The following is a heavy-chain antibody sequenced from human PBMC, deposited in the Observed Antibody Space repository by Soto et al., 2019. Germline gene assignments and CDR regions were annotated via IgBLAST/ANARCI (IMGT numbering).Heavy chain of an antibody. CDR3: AREGQLGPYYYYGMDG. CDR2: IIPIFGTA. D-gene: IGHD6-6*01. CDR1: GGTFSSYA. Sequence: SVKVSCKASGGTFSSYAISWVRQAPGQGLEWMGGIIPIFGTANYAQKFQGRVTVTADKSTSTAYMELSSLRSEDTAVYYCAREGQLGPYYYYGMDGWGQGTTVTVCS. V-gene: IGHV1-69*06. J-gene: IGHJ6*02.